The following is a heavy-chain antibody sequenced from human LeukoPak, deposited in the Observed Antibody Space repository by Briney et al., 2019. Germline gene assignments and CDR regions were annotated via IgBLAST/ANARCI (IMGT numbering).Heavy chain of an antibody. CDR1: GGSVSSGSYY. J-gene: IGHJ6*04. CDR2: IYYSGST. D-gene: IGHD5-18*01. V-gene: IGHV4-61*01. CDR3: ARDSSYVDTANCYYYGMDV. Sequence: KPSETLSLTCTVSGGSVSSGSYYWSWIRQPPGKGLEWIGYIYYSGSTNYNPSLKSRVTISVDTSKNQFSLKLSSVTAADTAVYYCARDSSYVDTANCYYYGMDVWGKGTTVTVSS.